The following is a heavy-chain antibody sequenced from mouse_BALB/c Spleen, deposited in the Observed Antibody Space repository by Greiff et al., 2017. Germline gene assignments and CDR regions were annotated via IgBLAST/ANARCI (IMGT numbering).Heavy chain of an antibody. J-gene: IGHJ3*01. D-gene: IGHD1-1*01. CDR1: GYSITSDYA. CDR2: ISYSGST. Sequence: EVQLQESGPGLVKPSQSLSLTCTVTGYSITSDYAWNWIRQFPGNKLEWMGYISYSGSTSYNPSLKSRISITRDTSKNQFFLQLNSVTTEDTATYYCAREDLYGSGFAYWGQGTLVTVSA. V-gene: IGHV3-2*02. CDR3: AREDLYGSGFAY.